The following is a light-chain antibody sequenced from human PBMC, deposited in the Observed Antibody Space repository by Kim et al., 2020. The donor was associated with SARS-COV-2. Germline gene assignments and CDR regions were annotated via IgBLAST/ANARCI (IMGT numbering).Light chain of an antibody. J-gene: IGKJ5*01. CDR1: QRVSTY. Sequence: VSPGERATLSCRASQRVSTYLAWYQQKPGQAPRLLIYGASTRATGIPARFSGSGSGTEFTLTINSLQSEDFAVYYCQKYDNWPITFGQGTRLEIK. CDR2: GAS. CDR3: QKYDNWPIT. V-gene: IGKV3-15*01.